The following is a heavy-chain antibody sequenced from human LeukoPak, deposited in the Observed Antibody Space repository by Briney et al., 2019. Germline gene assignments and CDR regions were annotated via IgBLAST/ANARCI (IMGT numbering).Heavy chain of an antibody. Sequence: GESLKISCKGFGYSFTSYWIGWVRQMPGKGLEWMGIIYPGDSDTRYSPSFQGQVTISADKSISTAYLQWSSLKASDTAMYYCATRGVYYYDSNPFDYWGQGTLVTVSS. CDR1: GYSFTSYW. V-gene: IGHV5-51*01. CDR2: IYPGDSDT. J-gene: IGHJ4*02. D-gene: IGHD3-22*01. CDR3: ATRGVYYYDSNPFDY.